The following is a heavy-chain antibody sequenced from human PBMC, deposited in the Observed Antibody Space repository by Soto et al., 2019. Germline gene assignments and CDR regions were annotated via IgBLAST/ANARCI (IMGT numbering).Heavy chain of an antibody. CDR2: IYYSGTT. J-gene: IGHJ5*02. CDR3: AGAASPYFDLLSAFDP. Sequence: SETLSLTCSVSGDSVDQRNYYWTWIRQRPGKGLEWRGYIYYSGTTKYNPSRTSRVTLSVDMSKNQFSLKLNSVTAADSAVYFRAGAASPYFDLLSAFDPWGQGVLVTVAS. V-gene: IGHV4-61*01. D-gene: IGHD3-9*01. CDR1: GDSVDQRNYY.